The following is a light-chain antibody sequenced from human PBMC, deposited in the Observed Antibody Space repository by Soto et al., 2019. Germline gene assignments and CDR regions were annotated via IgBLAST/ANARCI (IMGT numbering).Light chain of an antibody. V-gene: IGKV3-15*01. CDR2: GAS. CDR3: QQYNAWRT. Sequence: EIVMTQSPATLSVSPGERATLSCRASQSVSSSSLAWYQQKPGQAPRLLIYGASTRATGIPARFSGSGSGTEFTLTISSLQSEDFAVYYCQQYNAWRTFGQGTKVDIK. CDR1: QSVSSS. J-gene: IGKJ1*01.